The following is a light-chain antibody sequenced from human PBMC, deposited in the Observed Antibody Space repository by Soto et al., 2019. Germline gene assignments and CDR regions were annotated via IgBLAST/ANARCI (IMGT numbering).Light chain of an antibody. Sequence: LTQPRPVSRAPGQAGTLSRPRTSSDVGGYNYVSWYQQHPGKAPKLMIYDVSKRPSGVPDRFSGSKSGNTASLTISGLQAEDEADYYCCSYAGSYTYVFGTGTKVTVL. CDR1: SSDVGGYNY. J-gene: IGLJ1*01. CDR3: CSYAGSYTYV. V-gene: IGLV2-11*01. CDR2: DVS.